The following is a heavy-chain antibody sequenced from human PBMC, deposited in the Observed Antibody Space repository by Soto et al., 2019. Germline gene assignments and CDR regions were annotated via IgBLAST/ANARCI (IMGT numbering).Heavy chain of an antibody. CDR1: GYTFTSYA. V-gene: IGHV1-3*01. D-gene: IGHD6-13*01. CDR3: ASAVTPRYSSSWPETYYYYYYGMDV. Sequence: GASVKVSCKASGYTFTSYAMHWVRQAPGQRLEWMGWINAGNGNTKYSQKFQGRVTITRDTSASTAYMELSSLRSEDTAVYYCASAVTPRYSSSWPETYYYYYYGMDVSGQGTTVTVSS. CDR2: INAGNGNT. J-gene: IGHJ6*02.